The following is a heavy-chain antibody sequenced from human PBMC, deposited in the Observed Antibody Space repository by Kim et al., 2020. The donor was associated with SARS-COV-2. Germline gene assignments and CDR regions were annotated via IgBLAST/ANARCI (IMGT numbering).Heavy chain of an antibody. V-gene: IGHV4-30-2*04. Sequence: PPLQSRVTISVDPSKNQFSLKLSSVTAADTAVYYCARYDSSGYYYYFDYWGQGTLVTVSS. D-gene: IGHD3-22*01. J-gene: IGHJ4*02. CDR3: ARYDSSGYYYYFDY.